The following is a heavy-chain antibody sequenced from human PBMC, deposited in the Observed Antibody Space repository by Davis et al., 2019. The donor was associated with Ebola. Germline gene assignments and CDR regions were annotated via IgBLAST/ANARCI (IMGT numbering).Heavy chain of an antibody. V-gene: IGHV1-69*06. CDR2: IIPIFGTA. D-gene: IGHD3-10*01. CDR3: ARGSITMVQGAEDV. CDR1: GGTFSSYA. Sequence: SVKVSCKAPGGTFSSYAISWVRQAPGQGLEWMGGIIPIFGTANYAQKFKGRVTITADKSTSTAYMELSSLRSEDTAVYYCARGSITMVQGAEDVWGQGTTVTVSS. J-gene: IGHJ6*02.